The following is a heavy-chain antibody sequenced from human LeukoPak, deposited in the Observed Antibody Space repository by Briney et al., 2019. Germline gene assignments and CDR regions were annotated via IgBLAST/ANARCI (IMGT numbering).Heavy chain of an antibody. V-gene: IGHV4-34*01. Sequence: SETLSLTCAVYGGSSRGYNWSGIRHPPGKGLEWIGEINHSGSTNYNPSLKSRVTISVDTSKNQFSLKLSSVTAADTAVYYCARGSDSSGWGYDYWGQGTLVTVSS. CDR2: INHSGST. D-gene: IGHD6-19*01. J-gene: IGHJ4*02. CDR1: GGSSRGYN. CDR3: ARGSDSSGWGYDY.